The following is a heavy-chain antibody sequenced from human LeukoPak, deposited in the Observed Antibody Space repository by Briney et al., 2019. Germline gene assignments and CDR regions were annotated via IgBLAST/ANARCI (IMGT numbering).Heavy chain of an antibody. J-gene: IGHJ4*02. CDR2: ISAYNGNT. D-gene: IGHD5-18*01. Sequence: ASVKVSCKASGYTFTSYGISWVRQAPGQGLEWMGWISAYNGNTNYAQKLQGRVTMTTDTSTSTAYMELRSLRSDDTAVYYCARVVGTAMVMSTDYFDYWGQGTLVTVSS. CDR1: GYTFTSYG. V-gene: IGHV1-18*01. CDR3: ARVVGTAMVMSTDYFDY.